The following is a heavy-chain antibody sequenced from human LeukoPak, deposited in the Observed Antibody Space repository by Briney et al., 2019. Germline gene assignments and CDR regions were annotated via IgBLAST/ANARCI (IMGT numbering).Heavy chain of an antibody. V-gene: IGHV4-59*01. J-gene: IGHJ3*01. CDR1: GVSIRSKY. CDR3: ARDLAGPNDAFDV. D-gene: IGHD6-19*01. CDR2: ISSSGTT. Sequence: SETLSLTCTVSGVSIRSKYWSWLRQPPGKRLEWLGYISSSGTTNYNPSLKSRVTISVDTSKNQFSLHLRSVTAADTAVYYCARDLAGPNDAFDVWGRGTMVTVSS.